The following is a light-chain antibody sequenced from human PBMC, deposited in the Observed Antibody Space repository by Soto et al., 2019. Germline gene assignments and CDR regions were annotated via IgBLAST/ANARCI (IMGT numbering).Light chain of an antibody. CDR3: LLSYSGAHVA. J-gene: IGLJ2*01. CDR2: DTS. V-gene: IGLV7-46*01. Sequence: QAVVTQEPSLTVSPGGTVTLTCGSSTGAVTSGHYPYWFQQKPGQAPRTLIYDTSNKHSWTPARFSGSLLGGKAALTLSGAQPEDEAEYYCLLSYSGAHVAFGRGTKLTVL. CDR1: TGAVTSGHY.